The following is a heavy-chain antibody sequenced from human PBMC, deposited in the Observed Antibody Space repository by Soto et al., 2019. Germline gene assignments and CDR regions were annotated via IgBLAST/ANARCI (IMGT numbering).Heavy chain of an antibody. CDR3: ARHVTIFGVVITYFDY. D-gene: IGHD3-3*01. CDR1: GFTVSSDY. V-gene: IGHV4-39*01. J-gene: IGHJ4*02. Sequence: PGGSLRLSCAVSGFTVSSDYMSWVRQAPGKGLEWIGSIYYSGSTYYNPSLKSRVTISVDTSKNQFSLKLSSVTAADTFVYYCARHVTIFGVVITYFDYWGQGTLVTVSS. CDR2: IYYSGST.